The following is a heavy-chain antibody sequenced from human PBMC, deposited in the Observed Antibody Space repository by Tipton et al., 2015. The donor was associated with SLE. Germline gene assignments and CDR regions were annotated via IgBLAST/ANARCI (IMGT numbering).Heavy chain of an antibody. CDR1: GFTFSTYW. V-gene: IGHV3-74*01. J-gene: IGHJ6*02. D-gene: IGHD6-13*01. Sequence: SLRLSCAASGFTFSTYWMHWVRQAPGKGLVWVSRIYIDGSSANYADSVKGRFTISRDNSENTLSLQMDSLRAEDTAVYYCAKARAAVKRTLYYYYGMDVWGQGTTVTVSS. CDR2: IYIDGSSA. CDR3: AKARAAVKRTLYYYYGMDV.